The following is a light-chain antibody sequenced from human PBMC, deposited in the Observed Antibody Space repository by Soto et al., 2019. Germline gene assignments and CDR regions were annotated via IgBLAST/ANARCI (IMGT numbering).Light chain of an antibody. CDR2: AAS. CDR1: QNIDNH. V-gene: IGKV3-15*01. CDR3: QEYNKWPSWT. J-gene: IGKJ1*01. Sequence: IVMMQSPATLSLSPGERATLSCRASQNIDNHLAWYQQIPGQAPRLLMYAASTRATGIPARFSGSGSGTEFTLTISSLQSEDFAVYYCQEYNKWPSWTFGRGTKVEIK.